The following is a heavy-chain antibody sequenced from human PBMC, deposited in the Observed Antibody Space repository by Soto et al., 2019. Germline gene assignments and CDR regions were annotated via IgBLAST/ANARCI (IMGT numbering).Heavy chain of an antibody. D-gene: IGHD4-17*01. CDR2: IYYSGST. V-gene: IGHV4-31*03. CDR1: GGSISSGGYY. Sequence: SETLSLTCTVSGGSISSGGYYWSWIRQHPGRGLEWIGYIYYSGSTYYNPSLKSRVTISVDTSKNQFSLKLSSVTAADTAVYYCARVTGGDYYYYFDYWGQGTLVTVSS. CDR3: ARVTGGDYYYYFDY. J-gene: IGHJ4*02.